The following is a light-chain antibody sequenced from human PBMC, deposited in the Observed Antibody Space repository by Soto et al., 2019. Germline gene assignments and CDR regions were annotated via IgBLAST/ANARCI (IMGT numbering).Light chain of an antibody. CDR1: SSDVETDNL. V-gene: IGLV2-23*02. Sequence: QSALTQPASVSGSPGQSITISCTGISSDVETDNLVSWYQQHPGKAPQLIIYEVTKRPSGVSNRFSGSKSGNTASQTISGLQADDEADYSCCSHSKSGTFEWVFGGGTKLTVL. CDR3: CSHSKSGTFEWV. J-gene: IGLJ3*02. CDR2: EVT.